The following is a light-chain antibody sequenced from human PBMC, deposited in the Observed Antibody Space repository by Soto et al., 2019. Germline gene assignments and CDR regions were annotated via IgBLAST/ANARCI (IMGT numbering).Light chain of an antibody. CDR3: HQRNKWRT. CDR1: QSVSNF. CDR2: DAS. V-gene: IGKV3-11*01. Sequence: DIVLTQSPATLSLSPGERATLSCRASQSVSNFLAWYQQKPGQAPRLLIYDASNRATGIPARFSGSGFGTDFTLNISSLEPEDFAVYYCHQRNKWRTFGQGTKVEIK. J-gene: IGKJ1*01.